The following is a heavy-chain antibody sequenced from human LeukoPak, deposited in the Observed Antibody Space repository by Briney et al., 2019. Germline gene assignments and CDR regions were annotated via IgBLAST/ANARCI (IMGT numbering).Heavy chain of an antibody. Sequence: SETLSPTCTVSRGSISGYSWSWIRQSPGGGLEWIGYIYYSGDTAYNPSLRSRVTMSVDTSKNQLSLQLSSMTTADTAVYYCVRGPYGASISKWFDPWGQGTQVLVSP. CDR3: VRGPYGASISKWFDP. CDR2: IYYSGDT. D-gene: IGHD4/OR15-4a*01. V-gene: IGHV4-59*01. J-gene: IGHJ5*02. CDR1: RGSISGYS.